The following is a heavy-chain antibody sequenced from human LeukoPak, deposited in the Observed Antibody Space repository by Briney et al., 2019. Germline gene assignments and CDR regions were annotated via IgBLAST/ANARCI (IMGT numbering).Heavy chain of an antibody. J-gene: IGHJ4*02. Sequence: GGSLRLSCAASGCTFSSYAMSWVRQAPGKGLQWVSAISVSGVNTYYADSVKGRFTSSTNNSKTTLFLQMHSLRAEATAVYYCAKNPQYYYDSSGFFEYWGQGTLVTVSS. CDR1: GCTFSSYA. CDR2: ISVSGVNT. D-gene: IGHD3-22*01. CDR3: AKNPQYYYDSSGFFEY. V-gene: IGHV3-23*01.